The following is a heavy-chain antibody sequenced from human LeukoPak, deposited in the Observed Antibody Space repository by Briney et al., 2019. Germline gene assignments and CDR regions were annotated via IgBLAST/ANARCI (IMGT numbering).Heavy chain of an antibody. Sequence: KESGPTLVKPTQTLTLTCTFSGFSLSTSGVGVGWIRQPPGKALDWLALIYWNDDNRYSPSLKSRVTITKDTSKNQVVLTMTNMDPVDTATYYCAHIYSNYDFWSGYQGNAFDIWGQGTMVTVS. CDR2: IYWNDDN. CDR3: AHIYSNYDFWSGYQGNAFDI. D-gene: IGHD3-3*01. V-gene: IGHV2-5*01. J-gene: IGHJ3*02. CDR1: GFSLSTSGVG.